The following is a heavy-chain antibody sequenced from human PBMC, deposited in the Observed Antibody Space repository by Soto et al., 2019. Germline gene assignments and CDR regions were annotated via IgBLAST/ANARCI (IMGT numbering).Heavy chain of an antibody. Sequence: GGSLRLSCAASGFTFSSYAMSWVRQAPGKGLEWVSAISGSGGSTYYADSVKGRFTISRDNSKNTLYLQMNSLRAEDTAVYYCAKDRPDTSEYSSSSPHWGQGTLVTVSS. D-gene: IGHD6-6*01. J-gene: IGHJ4*02. CDR3: AKDRPDTSEYSSSSPH. V-gene: IGHV3-23*01. CDR1: GFTFSSYA. CDR2: ISGSGGST.